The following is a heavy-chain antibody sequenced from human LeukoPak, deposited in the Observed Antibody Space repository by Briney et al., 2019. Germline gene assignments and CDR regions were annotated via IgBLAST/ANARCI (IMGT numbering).Heavy chain of an antibody. D-gene: IGHD1-26*01. CDR2: ISGSGGST. CDR1: GFTFSSYA. Sequence: GGSLRLSCAASGFTFSSYAMSWVRQAPGKGLEWVSAISGSGGSTYYADSVKGRFTISRDHSKNTLYLQMNSLRAEDTAVYYCAKDLIRVPHTRIVGAVEERFDPWGQGTLVTVSS. CDR3: AKDLIRVPHTRIVGAVEERFDP. J-gene: IGHJ5*02. V-gene: IGHV3-23*01.